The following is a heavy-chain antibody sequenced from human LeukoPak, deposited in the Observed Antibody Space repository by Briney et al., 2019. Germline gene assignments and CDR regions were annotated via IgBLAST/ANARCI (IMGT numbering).Heavy chain of an antibody. J-gene: IGHJ5*02. CDR2: INPNSGGT. CDR3: ARDLGLAGVVVPAAIGGPSFWFDP. D-gene: IGHD2-2*02. CDR1: GYTFTGYY. Sequence: GASVKVSCKASGYTFTGYYMHWVRQAPGQGLEWMGWINPNSGGTNYAQKFQGRVTMTRDTSISTAYMELSRLRSDDTAVYYCARDLGLAGVVVPAAIGGPSFWFDPWGQGTLVTVSS. V-gene: IGHV1-2*02.